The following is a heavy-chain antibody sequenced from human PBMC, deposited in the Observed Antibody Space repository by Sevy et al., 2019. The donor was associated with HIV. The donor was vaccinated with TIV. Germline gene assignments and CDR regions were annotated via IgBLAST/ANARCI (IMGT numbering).Heavy chain of an antibody. Sequence: GGSLRLSCAASGFIFSNYGMHWVRQAPGKGLEWVTFIGFDGNDQYYADSVKGRFTLSRDNSRSMVYLRMNSLRAEDTALYYCAKDQGQYSSGHYYLDSWGQGILVTVSS. CDR2: IGFDGNDQ. V-gene: IGHV3-30*02. CDR3: AKDQGQYSSGHYYLDS. D-gene: IGHD3-22*01. CDR1: GFIFSNYG. J-gene: IGHJ4*02.